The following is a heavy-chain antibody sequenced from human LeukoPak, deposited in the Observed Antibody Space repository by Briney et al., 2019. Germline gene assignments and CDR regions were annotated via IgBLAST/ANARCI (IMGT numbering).Heavy chain of an antibody. CDR2: ISFDESKK. J-gene: IGHJ4*02. CDR3: ARGPSGYHNT. Sequence: PGGSLRLSCAASGFTFKSYAVYWVRQAPGKGLEWLAVISFDESKKYYADSVKGRFTISRDNSKNTLYLQMNSLRAEDTAVYYCARGPSGYHNTGGQGTLVTVSS. D-gene: IGHD5-12*01. CDR1: GFTFKSYA. V-gene: IGHV3-30*14.